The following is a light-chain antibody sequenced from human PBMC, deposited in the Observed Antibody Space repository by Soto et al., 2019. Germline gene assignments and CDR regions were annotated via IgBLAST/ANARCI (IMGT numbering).Light chain of an antibody. Sequence: QSALTQPASVSGSPGQSITISCTGTSSDVGDYNYVSWYQQHPGKAPKLMIYEVNNRPSGVSNRFSGSKSGNTASLTISGLQAEDEADYYCSSYSNSNTHIFGGGTKLTVL. CDR1: SSDVGDYNY. J-gene: IGLJ2*01. CDR3: SSYSNSNTHI. CDR2: EVN. V-gene: IGLV2-14*01.